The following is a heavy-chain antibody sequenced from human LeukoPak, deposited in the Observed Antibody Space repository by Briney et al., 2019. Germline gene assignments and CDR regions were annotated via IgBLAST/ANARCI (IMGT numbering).Heavy chain of an antibody. CDR2: IHYSGSS. CDR3: ARGRRTAVVTDFDY. V-gene: IGHV4-59*01. D-gene: IGHD2-21*02. J-gene: IGHJ4*02. CDR1: GGSISSYY. Sequence: SQTLSLTCTVSGGSISSYYWTWIRQPPGKGLEWIGYIHYSGSSRSHPSLNSRVTMSVDTSKSQFSLKLTSVTAADTAAYYCARGRRTAVVTDFDYWGQGTLVTVSS.